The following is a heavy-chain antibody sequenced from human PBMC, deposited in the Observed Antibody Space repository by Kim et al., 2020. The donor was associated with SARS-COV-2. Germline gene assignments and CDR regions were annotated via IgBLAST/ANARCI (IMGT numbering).Heavy chain of an antibody. V-gene: IGHV3-21*01. CDR1: GFTFSSYS. J-gene: IGHJ4*02. CDR2: ISSSSSYI. CDR3: ARGVGGYDFWSGYYFG. D-gene: IGHD3-3*01. Sequence: GGSLRLSCAASGFTFSSYSMNWVRQAPGKGLEWVSSISSSSSYIYYADSVKGRFTISRDNAKNSLYLQMNSLRAEDTAVYYCARGVGGYDFWSGYYFGWGQGTLVTVSS.